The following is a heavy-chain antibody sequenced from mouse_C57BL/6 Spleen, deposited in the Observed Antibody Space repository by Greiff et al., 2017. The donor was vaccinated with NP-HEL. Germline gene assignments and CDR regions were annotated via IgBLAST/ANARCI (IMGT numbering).Heavy chain of an antibody. CDR2: IYPGSGNT. Sequence: QVQLKQSGAELVRPGASVKLSCKASGYTFTDYYINWVKQRPGQGLEWIARIYPGSGNTYYNEKFKGKATLTAEKSSSTAYMQLSSLTSEDSAVYFCARFLVYFFDYWGQGTTLTVSS. CDR3: ARFLVYFFDY. CDR1: GYTFTDYY. V-gene: IGHV1-76*01. J-gene: IGHJ2*01. D-gene: IGHD2-1*01.